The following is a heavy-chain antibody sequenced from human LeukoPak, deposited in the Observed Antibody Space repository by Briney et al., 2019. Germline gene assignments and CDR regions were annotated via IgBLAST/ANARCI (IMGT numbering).Heavy chain of an antibody. CDR1: GASITSGNYY. V-gene: IGHV4-61*10. Sequence: SETLSLTCAVSGASITSGNYYWSWIRQPAGKGLEWIGYIYYSGSTNYNPSLKSRVTISVDTSKNQFSLKLSSVTAADTAVYYCARGGGNYYGSGSYLYWGQGTLVTVSS. CDR2: IYYSGST. J-gene: IGHJ4*02. D-gene: IGHD3-10*01. CDR3: ARGGGNYYGSGSYLY.